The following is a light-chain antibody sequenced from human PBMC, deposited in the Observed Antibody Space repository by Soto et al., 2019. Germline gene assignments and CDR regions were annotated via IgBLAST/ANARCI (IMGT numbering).Light chain of an antibody. CDR2: AAS. J-gene: IGKJ4*01. V-gene: IGKV1-39*01. Sequence: DIQMTQSPSALSASVEDRVIITCRASQSISNHLNWYQQKPGKAPKLLIFAASSLQSGVPSGFSGSGSGTNFTLTISNLQPEDFATYYCQQSYSTPLTFGGGTKVDIK. CDR3: QQSYSTPLT. CDR1: QSISNH.